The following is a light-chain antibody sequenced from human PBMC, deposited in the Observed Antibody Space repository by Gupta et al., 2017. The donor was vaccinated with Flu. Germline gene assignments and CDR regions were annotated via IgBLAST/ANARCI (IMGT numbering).Light chain of an antibody. J-gene: IGKJ1*01. Sequence: PSSVAASVGDTVTITCRASQGISAWLAWYQQKPGKAPKLLISAASSVESGVPTRFSGSGSGTDFTLTISRLQPEDFATYYCQRTDNFPWTFGQGTKVEIK. CDR1: QGISAW. V-gene: IGKV1-12*01. CDR3: QRTDNFPWT. CDR2: AAS.